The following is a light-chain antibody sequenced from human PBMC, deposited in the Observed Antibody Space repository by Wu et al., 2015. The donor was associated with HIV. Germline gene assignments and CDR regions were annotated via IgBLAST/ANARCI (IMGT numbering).Light chain of an antibody. CDR3: QQYNKWPVT. Sequence: DIQMTQSPSTLSAFVGDRVTITCRASQSISNWLAWYQQKPGKAPKLLIYQTSTLESGVPSRFSGSGSGTEFTLTISSLQPDDFTTYYRQQYNKWPVTFGQGTRLEMK. J-gene: IGKJ5*01. CDR1: QSISNW. V-gene: IGKV1-5*03. CDR2: QTS.